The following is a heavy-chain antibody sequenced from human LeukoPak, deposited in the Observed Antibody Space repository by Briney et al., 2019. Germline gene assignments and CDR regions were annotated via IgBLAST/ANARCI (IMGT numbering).Heavy chain of an antibody. Sequence: PGGSLRLSXAASQFTFSSYWMHWVRQAPGKGLVWVSFITSDGSSTSYADYAKGRFTISRDNAKNMLYLQMNSLRAEDTAVYYCARDGSLPDYWGQGTLVTVSS. CDR3: ARDGSLPDY. V-gene: IGHV3-74*01. CDR2: ITSDGSST. CDR1: QFTFSSYW. D-gene: IGHD5-12*01. J-gene: IGHJ1*01.